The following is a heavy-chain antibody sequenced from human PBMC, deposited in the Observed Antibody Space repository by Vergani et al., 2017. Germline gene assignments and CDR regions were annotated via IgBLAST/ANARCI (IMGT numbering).Heavy chain of an antibody. CDR1: GFTFSSYA. CDR3: AKDRGYSYGYPLDYYGMDV. V-gene: IGHV3-23*01. D-gene: IGHD5-18*01. J-gene: IGHJ6*02. CDR2: IGGSGGST. Sequence: EVQLLESGGGLVQPGGSLRLSCAASGFTFSSYAMSWVRQAPGKGLEWVSAIGGSGGSTYYADSVKGRFTSSRDNSKNTLYLQMNSLRAEDTAVYYCAKDRGYSYGYPLDYYGMDVWGQGTTVTVSS.